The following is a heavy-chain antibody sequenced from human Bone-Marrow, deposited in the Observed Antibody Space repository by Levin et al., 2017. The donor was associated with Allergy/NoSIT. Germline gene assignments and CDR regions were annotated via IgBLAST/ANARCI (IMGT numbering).Heavy chain of an antibody. CDR1: GFTFDDYA. V-gene: IGHV3-9*01. J-gene: IGHJ4*02. CDR2: INWNSADI. D-gene: IGHD3-22*01. CDR3: AKDMSEYYYRYFDS. Sequence: GGSLRLSCAASGFTFDDYAMHWVRQAPGKGLEWVAGINWNSADIDYADSVKGRFTISRDNAKNSLYLQMNSLRVEDTALYYCAKDMSEYYYRYFDSWGQGTLVTVSS.